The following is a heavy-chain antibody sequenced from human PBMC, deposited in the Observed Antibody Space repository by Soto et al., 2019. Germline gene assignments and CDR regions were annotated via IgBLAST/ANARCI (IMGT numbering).Heavy chain of an antibody. J-gene: IGHJ6*03. CDR3: AKDGRVTIFGVVLYYYYYYMDV. V-gene: IGHV3-30*18. CDR2: ITDNGSNT. CDR1: GFTFSSYA. Sequence: GGSLRLSCAASGFTFSSYALSWVRQAPGKGLEWVAVITDNGSNTYYADSVKGRFTISRDNSKNTLYLQMNSLRAEDTAVYYCAKDGRVTIFGVVLYYYYYYMDVWGKGTTVTVSS. D-gene: IGHD3-3*01.